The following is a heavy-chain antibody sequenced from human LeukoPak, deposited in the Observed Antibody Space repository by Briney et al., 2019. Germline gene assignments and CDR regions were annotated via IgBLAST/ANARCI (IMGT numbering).Heavy chain of an antibody. D-gene: IGHD4-17*01. J-gene: IGHJ5*02. CDR1: GFTFSSYA. Sequence: GSLRLSCAASGFTFSSYAMSWVRPAPGKGLEWVSAISGSGGSTYYADSVKGRFIISRDNSKNTLYLQMNSLRAEDTAVYYCAKDLNVGARFDPWGQGTLVTVSS. CDR2: ISGSGGST. V-gene: IGHV3-23*01. CDR3: AKDLNVGARFDP.